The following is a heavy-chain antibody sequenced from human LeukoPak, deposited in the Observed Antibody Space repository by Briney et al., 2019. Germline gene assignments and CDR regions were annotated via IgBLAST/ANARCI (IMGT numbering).Heavy chain of an antibody. D-gene: IGHD4-17*01. J-gene: IGHJ6*03. Sequence: SSSSSYIYYADSVKGRFTISRVNSKNTLYLQMNSLRADDTAVYYCAKRRHDYGDYYYMDVWGKGTTVTVSS. V-gene: IGHV3-23*01. CDR3: AKRRHDYGDYYYMDV. CDR2: SSSSSYI.